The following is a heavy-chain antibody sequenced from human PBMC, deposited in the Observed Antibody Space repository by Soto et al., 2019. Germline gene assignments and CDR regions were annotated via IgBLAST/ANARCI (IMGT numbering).Heavy chain of an antibody. J-gene: IGHJ5*02. CDR2: INPSGGST. Sequence: QVQLVQSGAEVKKPGASVKVSCKASGYTFSRHYIHWVRQAPGQGLEWVGIINPSGGSTSYAQRFQGRVTMTSDTSTSTVYMELSSLRSDDTAVYYCARDAEPESSAAVYNNWFDPCGQGTLVTVSS. CDR3: ARDAEPESSAAVYNNWFDP. CDR1: GYTFSRHY. V-gene: IGHV1-46*03. D-gene: IGHD6-13*01.